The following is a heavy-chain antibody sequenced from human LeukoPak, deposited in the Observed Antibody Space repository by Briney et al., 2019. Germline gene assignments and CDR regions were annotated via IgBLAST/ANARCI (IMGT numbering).Heavy chain of an antibody. J-gene: IGHJ4*02. CDR3: ARDSRYCSGGSCVSDY. V-gene: IGHV1-18*01. CDR2: TSAYNGNT. CDR1: GYTFTSYG. D-gene: IGHD2-15*01. Sequence: ASVKVSCKASGYTFTSYGISWVRQAPGQGLEWMGWTSAYNGNTNYAQKLQGRVTMTTDTSTSTAYMELRSLRSDDTAVYYCARDSRYCSGGSCVSDYWGQGTLVTVSS.